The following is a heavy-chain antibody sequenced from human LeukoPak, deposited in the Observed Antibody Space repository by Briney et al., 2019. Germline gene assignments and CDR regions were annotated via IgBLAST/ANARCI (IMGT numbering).Heavy chain of an antibody. D-gene: IGHD6-13*01. J-gene: IGHJ5*02. CDR1: GYTFTGYY. CDR2: INPNSGGT. Sequence: ASVTVSCKASGYTFTGYYMHWVRQAPGQGLEWMGWINPNSGGTNYAQKFQGRVTMTRDTSISTAYMELSRLRSDDTAVYYCARGGSSSWLRFDPWGQGTLVTVSS. V-gene: IGHV1-2*02. CDR3: ARGGSSSWLRFDP.